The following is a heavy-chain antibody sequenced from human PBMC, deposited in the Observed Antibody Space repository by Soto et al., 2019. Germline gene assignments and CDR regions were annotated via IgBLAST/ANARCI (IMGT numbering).Heavy chain of an antibody. CDR1: GGTLSNYG. CDR2: IIPVFGTA. D-gene: IGHD4-17*01. CDR3: ARGDATKIVVTTYYGMDV. Sequence: QVQLVQSGAEVKKPGSSVKVSCKASGGTLSNYGISWVRQAPGQGLEWMGGIIPVFGTANYAQKFQGRVTIIADESTTTVYMDVSSLRSDDTAVYYCARGDATKIVVTTYYGMDVWGQGTTVTVSS. V-gene: IGHV1-69*12. J-gene: IGHJ6*02.